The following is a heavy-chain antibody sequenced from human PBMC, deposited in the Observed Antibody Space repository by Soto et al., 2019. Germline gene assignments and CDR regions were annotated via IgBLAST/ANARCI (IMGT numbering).Heavy chain of an antibody. D-gene: IGHD2-15*01. CDR3: AREGYCSGGSCYSRTLDY. Sequence: SETLSLTCTVSGGSISSYYWSWIRQPPGKGLEWIGEINHSGSTNYNPSLKSRVTISVDTSKNQFSLKLSSVTAADTAVYYCAREGYCSGGSCYSRTLDYWGQGTLVTVSS. CDR2: INHSGST. CDR1: GGSISSYY. V-gene: IGHV4-34*01. J-gene: IGHJ4*02.